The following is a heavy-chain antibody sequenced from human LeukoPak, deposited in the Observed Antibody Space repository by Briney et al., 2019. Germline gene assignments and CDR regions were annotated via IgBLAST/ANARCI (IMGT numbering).Heavy chain of an antibody. CDR1: GDSASSNSAA. CDR3: ARELELRDFYGMDV. V-gene: IGHV6-1*01. CDR2: TYYRSKWYN. Sequence: SQTLSLTCAISGDSASSNSAAWTWIRQSPSRGLEWLGRTYYRSKWYNDYAVSVKSRITINPDTSKNQFSLQLNSVTPEDTAVYYCARELELRDFYGMDVWGQGTTVTVPS. D-gene: IGHD1-7*01. J-gene: IGHJ6*02.